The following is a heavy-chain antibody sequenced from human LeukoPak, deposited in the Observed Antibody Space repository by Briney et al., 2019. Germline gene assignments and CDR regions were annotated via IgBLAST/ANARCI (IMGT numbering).Heavy chain of an antibody. CDR3: STETSRFFDWSLSY. CDR2: FDPDDGET. D-gene: IGHD3-9*01. J-gene: IGHJ4*02. CDR1: GYTLTELS. V-gene: IGHV1-24*01. Sequence: ASVKVSCKVSGYTLTELSMHWVRQAPGKGHGWMGGFDPDDGETIYAQKFQGRLTMTEDTSTYTAYMELSSLESEDTAMYYCSTETSRFFDWSLSYWGQGTLVTVSS.